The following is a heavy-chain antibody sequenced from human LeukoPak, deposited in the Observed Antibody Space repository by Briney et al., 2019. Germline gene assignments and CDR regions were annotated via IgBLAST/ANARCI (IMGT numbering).Heavy chain of an antibody. CDR3: AREKIRSGSYELDY. Sequence: GGSLRLSCKVSGFTVSSNSWSWVRQAPGKGLEWVSYISNSGSSIYYADSVKGRFTISRDNAKNSLYLQMNSLRAEDTAVYYCAREKIRSGSYELDYWGQGTLVTVSS. D-gene: IGHD3-10*01. CDR1: GFTVSSNS. J-gene: IGHJ4*02. CDR2: ISNSGSSI. V-gene: IGHV3-48*04.